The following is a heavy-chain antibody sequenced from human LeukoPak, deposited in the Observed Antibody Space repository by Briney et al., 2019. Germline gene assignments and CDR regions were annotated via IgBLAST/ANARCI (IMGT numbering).Heavy chain of an antibody. CDR2: IYPGDSDT. J-gene: IGHJ4*02. D-gene: IGHD6-13*01. V-gene: IGHV5-51*01. CDR3: ARAGYSSSWYFDY. Sequence: GESLKISCKGSGNSFTSYWIGWVRQMPGKGLEWMGIIYPGDSDTRYSPSFQGQVTISADKSISTAYLQWSSLKASDTAMYYCARAGYSSSWYFDYWGQGTLVTVSS. CDR1: GNSFTSYW.